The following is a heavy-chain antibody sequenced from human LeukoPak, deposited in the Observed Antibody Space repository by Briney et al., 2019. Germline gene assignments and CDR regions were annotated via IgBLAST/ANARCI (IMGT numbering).Heavy chain of an antibody. Sequence: GGSLRLSCAASGFTFSNYAIHWVRQAPGKGLEWVAFISYDGNDKYYADSVKGRFTTSRDNSNNALYLQMHSLRPEDTAVYSCAKGAVNCSGTSCSYGMDVWGQGTTVTVSS. V-gene: IGHV3-30*18. CDR3: AKGAVNCSGTSCSYGMDV. D-gene: IGHD2-2*01. CDR2: ISYDGNDK. CDR1: GFTFSNYA. J-gene: IGHJ6*02.